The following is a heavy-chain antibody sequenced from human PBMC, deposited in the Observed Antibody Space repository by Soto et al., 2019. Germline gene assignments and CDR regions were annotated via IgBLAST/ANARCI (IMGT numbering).Heavy chain of an antibody. V-gene: IGHV3-23*01. Sequence: VGSLRLSCVAPDFSFTHHAMTWVRLPPGKGLQWVAALSHDGGNIYYRDSVRGRFTISRDNSKNTLYLQMHSLKAEDTAVYFCAKQMGKWVDTAIDFCGQGTQLTVSS. CDR1: DFSFTHHA. D-gene: IGHD1-26*01. CDR2: LSHDGGNI. CDR3: AKQMGKWVDTAIDF. J-gene: IGHJ4*02.